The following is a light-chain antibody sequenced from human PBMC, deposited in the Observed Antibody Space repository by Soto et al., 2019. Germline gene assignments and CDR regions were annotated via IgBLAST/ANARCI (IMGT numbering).Light chain of an antibody. V-gene: IGKV3-15*01. J-gene: IGKJ4*01. CDR1: QSVASS. Sequence: EIVMTQSPATLSVSPGERATLSCRASQSVASSLAWFQQKPGQAPRLLIYGASIRATGVPARFSGSGSGTEFTLTISSMQSEDFEVYYCQQYDNWPPITFGGGTKVEIK. CDR3: QQYDNWPPIT. CDR2: GAS.